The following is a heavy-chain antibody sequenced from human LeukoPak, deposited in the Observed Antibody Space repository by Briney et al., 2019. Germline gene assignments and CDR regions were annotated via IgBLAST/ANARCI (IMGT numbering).Heavy chain of an antibody. CDR2: IYYSGST. D-gene: IGHD3-22*01. CDR1: GGSISSGGYY. Sequence: SETLSLTCTVSGGSISSGGYYWSWIRQHPGKGLEWIGYIYYSGSTYYNPSLKSRVTISVDTSKNQFSLKLSSVTAADTAVYYCARGKADYYDSSGYYEEGYFDCWGQGTLVTVSS. V-gene: IGHV4-31*03. J-gene: IGHJ4*02. CDR3: ARGKADYYDSSGYYEEGYFDC.